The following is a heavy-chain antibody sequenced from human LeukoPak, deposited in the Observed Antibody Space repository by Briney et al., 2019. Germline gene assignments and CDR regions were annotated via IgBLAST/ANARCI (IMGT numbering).Heavy chain of an antibody. CDR2: IKQDGSEK. J-gene: IGHJ6*03. Sequence: GGSLRLSCAASGFTFSSYWMSWVRQAPGKGLEWVANIKQDGSEKYYVDSVKGRFTISRDNAKNSLYLQMNSLRAEDTAVYYCARSTGYSSGWFSNYYYYYYMDVWGKGTTVTVSS. V-gene: IGHV3-7*01. CDR3: ARSTGYSSGWFSNYYYYYYMDV. D-gene: IGHD6-19*01. CDR1: GFTFSSYW.